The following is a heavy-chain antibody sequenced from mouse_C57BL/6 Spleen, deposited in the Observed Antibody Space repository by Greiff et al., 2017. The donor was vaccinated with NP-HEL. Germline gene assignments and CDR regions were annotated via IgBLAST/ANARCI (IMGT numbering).Heavy chain of an antibody. V-gene: IGHV2-2*01. J-gene: IGHJ4*01. CDR1: GFSLTSYG. D-gene: IGHD1-1*01. Sequence: VQLVESGPGLVQPSQSLSITCTVSGFSLTSYGVHWVRQSPGKGLEWLGVIWSGGSTDYNVAFISRLSIIKDNSNSQVFFKMNTLQAYYTAIYYCDRESSVVATDYYAMDYWGQGTSVTVSS. CDR3: DRESSVVATDYYAMDY. CDR2: IWSGGST.